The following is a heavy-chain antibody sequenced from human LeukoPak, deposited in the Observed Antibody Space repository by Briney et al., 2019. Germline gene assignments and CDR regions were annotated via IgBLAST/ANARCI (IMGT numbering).Heavy chain of an antibody. Sequence: ASVEVSCKASGGTFSSYAISWVRQAPGQGLEWMGGIITNYGTTNYAQKYQGRVTITADESTTTVYMELSSLRSEDTAVYYCARPRTYYDFWRGYPPFDYWGQGTLVTVSS. V-gene: IGHV1-69*13. CDR1: GGTFSSYA. J-gene: IGHJ4*02. CDR3: ARPRTYYDFWRGYPPFDY. CDR2: IITNYGTT. D-gene: IGHD3-3*01.